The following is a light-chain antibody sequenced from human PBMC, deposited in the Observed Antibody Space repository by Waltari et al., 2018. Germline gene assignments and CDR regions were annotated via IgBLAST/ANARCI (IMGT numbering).Light chain of an antibody. CDR3: QQSYGIFPT. V-gene: IGKV1-39*01. CDR2: ATS. CDR1: QSISTF. J-gene: IGKJ1*01. Sequence: DIQMTQSPSSVSGSIGDRVTITCRASQSISTFLNWYQQKPGKAPNLLIFATSSLESGVPSRFRGSGSGTVFTLTISSLQPEDFATYYCQQSYGIFPTFGQGTKVEIQ.